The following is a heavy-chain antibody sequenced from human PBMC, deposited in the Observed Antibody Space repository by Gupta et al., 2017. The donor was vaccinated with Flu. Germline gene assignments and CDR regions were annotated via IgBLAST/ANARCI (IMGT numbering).Heavy chain of an antibody. J-gene: IGHJ3*02. V-gene: IGHV1-2*02. CDR1: GYTFNGFY. CDR3: ARTKVSEKWELDAFDI. Sequence: QVQQVQSGAAATMRGASVKVPCQASGYTFNGFYMDSVRQAPGQGLEWMGWINPNSGGTNYAQKFQGRVTMTRDTSISTADMELSRLRSDDTAVYYCARTKVSEKWELDAFDIWGQGTMVTVSS. D-gene: IGHD1-26*01. CDR2: INPNSGGT.